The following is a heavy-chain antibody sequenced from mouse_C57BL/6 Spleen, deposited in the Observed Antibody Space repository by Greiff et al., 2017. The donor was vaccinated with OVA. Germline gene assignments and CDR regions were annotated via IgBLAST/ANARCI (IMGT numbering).Heavy chain of an antibody. J-gene: IGHJ2*01. V-gene: IGHV14-4*01. CDR1: GFNIKDDY. D-gene: IGHD3-3*01. CDR2: IDPENGDT. Sequence: EVKLMESGAELVRPGASVKLSCTASGFNIKDDYMHWVKQRPEQGLEWIGWIDPENGDTEYASKFQGKATITADTSSNTAYLQLSSLTSEDTAVYYCTTGDVGYWGQGTTLTVSS. CDR3: TTGDVGY.